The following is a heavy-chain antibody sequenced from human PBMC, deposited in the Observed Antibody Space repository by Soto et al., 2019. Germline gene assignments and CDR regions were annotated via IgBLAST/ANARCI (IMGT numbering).Heavy chain of an antibody. Sequence: EVQLVESGGGLVQPGRSLRLSCAASGFTFDDYAMHWVRQAPGKGLEWVSGISWNSGSIGYADSVKGRFAISRDNAKNSLYLQMNSLRAEDTALYYCAKSTKIGDAFDIWGQGTMVTVSS. CDR3: AKSTKIGDAFDI. V-gene: IGHV3-9*01. CDR2: ISWNSGSI. CDR1: GFTFDDYA. J-gene: IGHJ3*02. D-gene: IGHD3-22*01.